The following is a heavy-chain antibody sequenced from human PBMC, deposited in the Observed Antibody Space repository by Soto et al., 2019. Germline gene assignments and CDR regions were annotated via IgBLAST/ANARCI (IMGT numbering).Heavy chain of an antibody. CDR1: GGSFSGCY. CDR2: LSHGGST. D-gene: IGHD3-10*01. Sequence: QVQLQEWGAGLLKPTETLSLTCAGYGGSFSGCYWRWIRQPPGKGLEWIGELSHGGSTNYTPSLKSRVTISVDTSKSQFSLKLSSVTAADTAVYYCARGPYGSGIRSPYYFYYMGVWGKGTTVTVSS. J-gene: IGHJ6*03. CDR3: ARGPYGSGIRSPYYFYYMGV. V-gene: IGHV4-34*01.